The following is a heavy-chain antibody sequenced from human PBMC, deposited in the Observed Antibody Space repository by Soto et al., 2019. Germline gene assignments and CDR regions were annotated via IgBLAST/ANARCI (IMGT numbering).Heavy chain of an antibody. CDR2: IYSGGST. J-gene: IGHJ6*03. CDR3: ARDGIVATINYYYYMDV. D-gene: IGHD5-12*01. Sequence: PGGSLRLSCAASGFTVSSNYMSWVRQAPGKGLEWVSVIYSGGSTYYADSVKGRFTISRHNSKNTLYLQMNSLRAEDTAVYYCARDGIVATINYYYYMDVWGKGTTVTVSS. V-gene: IGHV3-53*04. CDR1: GFTVSSNY.